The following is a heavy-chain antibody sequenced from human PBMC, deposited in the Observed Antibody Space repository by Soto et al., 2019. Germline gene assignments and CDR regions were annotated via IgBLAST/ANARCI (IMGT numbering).Heavy chain of an antibody. Sequence: EVQLVESVGGLVQPGGSLRLSCAASGFTFRSYWMSWVRQAPGKGLEWVANVKQDGSEQYYVGSLKGRFTISRDNAKNSLYLQMNSLRGEDTAVYYCAREAYGGLDSWGQGTLVTVSS. CDR2: VKQDGSEQ. D-gene: IGHD4-17*01. CDR1: GFTFRSYW. CDR3: AREAYGGLDS. V-gene: IGHV3-7*03. J-gene: IGHJ4*02.